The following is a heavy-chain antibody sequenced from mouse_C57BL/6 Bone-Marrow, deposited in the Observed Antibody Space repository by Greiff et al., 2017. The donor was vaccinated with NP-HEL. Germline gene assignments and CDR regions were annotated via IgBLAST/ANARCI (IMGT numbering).Heavy chain of an antibody. J-gene: IGHJ3*01. D-gene: IGHD2-3*01. CDR2: IYPSDSET. CDR1: GYTFTSYW. CDR3: ARWLLGFAY. Sequence: QVQLQQPGAELVRPGSSVKLSCKASGYTFTSYWRDWVKQRPGQGLEWIGDIYPSDSETHYNQKFKDKATLTVDKSSSTAYMQLSSLTSEDSAVYYCARWLLGFAYWGQGTLVTVSA. V-gene: IGHV1-61*01.